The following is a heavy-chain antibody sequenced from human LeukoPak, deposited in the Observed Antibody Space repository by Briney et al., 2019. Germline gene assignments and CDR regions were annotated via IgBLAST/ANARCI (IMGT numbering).Heavy chain of an antibody. CDR1: GFTFSSYA. D-gene: IGHD2/OR15-2a*01. V-gene: IGHV3-30-3*01. Sequence: GGSLRLSCAASGFTFSSYAMHWVRQAPGKGLEWVAVISYDGSNKYYADSVKGRFTISRDNSKNTLDLQMSSLRAEDTAEYYCARSNTVISNYYYGMDVWGQGTTVTVSS. CDR3: ARSNTVISNYYYGMDV. CDR2: ISYDGSNK. J-gene: IGHJ6*02.